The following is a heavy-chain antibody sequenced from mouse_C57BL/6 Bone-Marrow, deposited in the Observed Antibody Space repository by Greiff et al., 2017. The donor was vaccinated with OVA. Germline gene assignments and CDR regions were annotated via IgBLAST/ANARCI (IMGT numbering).Heavy chain of an antibody. CDR1: GFTFSDFY. CDR3: ARDADYGSSHWYFDV. V-gene: IGHV7-1*01. Sequence: EVMLVESGGGLVQSGRSLRLSCATSGFTFSDFYMEWVRQAPGKGLEWIAASRNKANDYTTEYSASVKGRFIVSRDTSQSRLYLQMNALRAEDTDIYYCARDADYGSSHWYFDVWGTGTTVTVSS. D-gene: IGHD1-1*01. J-gene: IGHJ1*03. CDR2: SRNKANDYTT.